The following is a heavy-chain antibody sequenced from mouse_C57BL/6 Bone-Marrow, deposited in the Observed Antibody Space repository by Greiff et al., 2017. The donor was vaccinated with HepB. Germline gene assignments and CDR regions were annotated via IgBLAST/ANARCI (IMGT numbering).Heavy chain of an antibody. Sequence: QVQLQQPGAELVKPGASVKLSCKASGYTFTSYWMQWVKQRPGQGLEWIGEIDPSDSYTNYNQKLKGKATLTVDTSSSTAYMQLSSLTSEDSAVYYCARGRGISMDYWGQGTSVTVSS. V-gene: IGHV1-50*01. J-gene: IGHJ4*01. CDR3: ARGRGISMDY. CDR1: GYTFTSYW. CDR2: IDPSDSYT.